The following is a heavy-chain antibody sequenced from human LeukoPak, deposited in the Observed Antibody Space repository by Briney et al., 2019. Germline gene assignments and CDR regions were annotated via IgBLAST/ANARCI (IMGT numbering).Heavy chain of an antibody. CDR2: INHSGST. D-gene: IGHD5-18*01. V-gene: IGHV4-4*02. J-gene: IGHJ6*02. CDR3: ARVDTAMDNLGGMDV. Sequence: SETLSLTCAVSGGSISSSNWWSWVRQPPGKGLEWIGEINHSGSTDYNPSLKSRVTISVDTSKNQFSLKLSSVTAADTAVYYCARVDTAMDNLGGMDVWGQRTSVTVSS. CDR1: GGSISSSNW.